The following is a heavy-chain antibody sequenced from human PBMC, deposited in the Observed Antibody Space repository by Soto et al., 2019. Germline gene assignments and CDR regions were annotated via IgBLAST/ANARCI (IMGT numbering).Heavy chain of an antibody. J-gene: IGHJ4*02. V-gene: IGHV1-58*02. CDR3: AAVHSDIVATIPGY. Sequence: GASVKVSCKASGFAFTSSAMQWVRQARGQRLEWIGWIVVGSGNTNYAQKFQERVTITRDMSTSTAYMELSSLRSEDTAVYYCAAVHSDIVATIPGYWGQGTLVTVSS. CDR2: IVVGSGNT. D-gene: IGHD5-12*01. CDR1: GFAFTSSA.